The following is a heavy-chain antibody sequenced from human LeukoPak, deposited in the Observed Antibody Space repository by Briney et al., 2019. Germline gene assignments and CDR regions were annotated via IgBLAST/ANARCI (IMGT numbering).Heavy chain of an antibody. J-gene: IGHJ4*02. Sequence: SETLSLTCAVYGGSFSGYYWSWIRQPPGKGLEWIGEINHSGGTNYNLSLKSRVTISVDTSKNQFSLKLSSVTAADTAVYYCASRSIAVAGTEGNFDYWGQGTLVTVSS. D-gene: IGHD6-19*01. CDR2: INHSGGT. CDR1: GGSFSGYY. V-gene: IGHV4-34*01. CDR3: ASRSIAVAGTEGNFDY.